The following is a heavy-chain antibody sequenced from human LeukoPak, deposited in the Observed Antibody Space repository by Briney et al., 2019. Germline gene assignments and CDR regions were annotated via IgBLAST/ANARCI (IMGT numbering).Heavy chain of an antibody. D-gene: IGHD6-13*01. Sequence: ASVNVSFKASGHTFTSYAMHWVRQAPGQRLEWMGWINAGNGNTKYSQKFQGRVTITRDTSASTAYMELSSLRSEDTAVYYCARGPSSWFDYWGQGTLVTVSS. CDR3: ARGPSSWFDY. V-gene: IGHV1-3*01. CDR1: GHTFTSYA. CDR2: INAGNGNT. J-gene: IGHJ4*02.